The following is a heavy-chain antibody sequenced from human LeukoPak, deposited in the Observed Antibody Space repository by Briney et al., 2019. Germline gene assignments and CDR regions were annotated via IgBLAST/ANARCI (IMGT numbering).Heavy chain of an antibody. CDR1: GFTFSTYA. CDR2: ISGSGRSGT. V-gene: IGHV3-23*01. D-gene: IGHD4-23*01. CDR3: AKAPGGGNWN. J-gene: IGHJ4*02. Sequence: QPGGSLRLSCAASGFTFSTYAMTWVRQAPGKRLEWVSVISGSGRSGTNYADSVKGRFTISRDNSKNTLYLQMNSLRVEDTAIYYCAKAPGGGNWNWGQGTLVTVSS.